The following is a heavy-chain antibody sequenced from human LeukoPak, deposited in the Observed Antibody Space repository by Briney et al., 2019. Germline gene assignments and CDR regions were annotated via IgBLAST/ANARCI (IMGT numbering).Heavy chain of an antibody. CDR1: GGSIGSSSYY. D-gene: IGHD2-15*01. CDR3: ARQVDIVVHWFDP. Sequence: SETLSLTCTVSGGSIGSSSYYWGWLRQPPGTGLEWIGSIYYSGSTYYNPSLKSRVTISVDTSKNQFSLKLSSVTAADTAVYYCARQVDIVVHWFDPWGQGTLVTVSS. J-gene: IGHJ5*02. V-gene: IGHV4-39*01. CDR2: IYYSGST.